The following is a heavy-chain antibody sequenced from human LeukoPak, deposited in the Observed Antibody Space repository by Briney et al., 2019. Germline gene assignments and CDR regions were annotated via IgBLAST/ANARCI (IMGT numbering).Heavy chain of an antibody. Sequence: EASVKVSCKASGYTFTGYYMHWVRQAPGQGLEWMGWINPNSGGTNYAQKFQGRVTMTRDTSISTAYMELSRLRSDDTAVYYCAKVRTYYDFWSGYWKDYYYYYGMDVWGQGTTVTVSS. CDR3: AKVRTYYDFWSGYWKDYYYYYGMDV. D-gene: IGHD3-3*01. J-gene: IGHJ6*02. CDR1: GYTFTGYY. V-gene: IGHV1-2*02. CDR2: INPNSGGT.